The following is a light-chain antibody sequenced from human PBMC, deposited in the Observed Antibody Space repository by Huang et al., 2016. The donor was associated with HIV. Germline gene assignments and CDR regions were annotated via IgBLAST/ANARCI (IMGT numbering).Light chain of an antibody. CDR3: QQSYSNPRT. J-gene: IGKJ1*01. V-gene: IGKV1-39*01. CDR2: AAS. Sequence: DIQMTQSPSSLSASVGDRVTITCRASQSISSYLNWYQQKPGKAPNLLIYAASTLQSGVPSRFSGSVSGTDFTLTISSLQPEDFATYYCQQSYSNPRTFGQGTKVEIK. CDR1: QSISSY.